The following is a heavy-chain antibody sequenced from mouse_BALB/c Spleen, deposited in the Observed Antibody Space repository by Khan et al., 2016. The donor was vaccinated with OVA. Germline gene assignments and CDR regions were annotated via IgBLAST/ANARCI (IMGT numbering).Heavy chain of an antibody. CDR1: GFSLPNYS. D-gene: IGHD2-4*01. CDR2: IWSAGST. Sequence: QVQLKQSGPGLVQPSQSLSITCTVSGFSLPNYSVHWVRQSPGKGLEWLGVIWSAGSTDYNEAFISRLTISKDNSRSQVFFTMNNPQPNDTAIYYCARRGYDYGRGALFAYWGQGTLVTVSA. CDR3: ARRGYDYGRGALFAY. V-gene: IGHV2-2*02. J-gene: IGHJ3*01.